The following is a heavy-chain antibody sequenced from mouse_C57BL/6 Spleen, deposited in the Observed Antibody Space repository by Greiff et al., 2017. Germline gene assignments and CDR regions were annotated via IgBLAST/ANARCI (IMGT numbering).Heavy chain of an antibody. CDR2: ISNGGGST. J-gene: IGHJ4*01. CDR1: GFTFSDYY. V-gene: IGHV5-12*01. Sequence: EVKLVESGGGLVQPGGSLKLSCAASGFTFSDYYMYWVRQTPEKRLEWVAYISNGGGSTYYTDTVKGRFTISRDNAKNTLYLQMSRLKSEDTAMYYCARHDPYYAMDYWGQGTSVTVSS. CDR3: ARHDPYYAMDY.